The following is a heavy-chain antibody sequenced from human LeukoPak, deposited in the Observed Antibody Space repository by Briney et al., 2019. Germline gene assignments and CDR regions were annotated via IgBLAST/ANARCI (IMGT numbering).Heavy chain of an antibody. CDR1: GGTFSSYA. D-gene: IGHD6-25*01. V-gene: IGHV1-69*13. J-gene: IGHJ5*02. CDR3: ARSSTHIAARYNWFDP. Sequence: SVKVSCKASGGTFSSYAISWVRQAPGQGLEWMGGIIPIFGTANYAQKFQGRVTITADESTSTAYMELSSLRSEDTAVYYCARSSTHIAARYNWFDPWGQGTLVTVSS. CDR2: IIPIFGTA.